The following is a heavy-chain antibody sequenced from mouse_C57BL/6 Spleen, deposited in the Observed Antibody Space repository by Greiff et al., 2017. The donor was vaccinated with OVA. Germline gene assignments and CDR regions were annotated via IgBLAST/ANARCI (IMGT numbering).Heavy chain of an antibody. J-gene: IGHJ1*03. CDR1: GFTFSDYG. CDR3: ARPGSKGYFDV. Sequence: DVHLVESGGGLVKPGGSLKLSCAASGFTFSDYGMHWVRQAPEKGLEWVAYISSGSSTIYYADTVKGRFTISRDNAKNTLFLQMTSLRSEDTAMYYCARPGSKGYFDVWGTGTTVTVSS. D-gene: IGHD1-1*01. CDR2: ISSGSSTI. V-gene: IGHV5-17*01.